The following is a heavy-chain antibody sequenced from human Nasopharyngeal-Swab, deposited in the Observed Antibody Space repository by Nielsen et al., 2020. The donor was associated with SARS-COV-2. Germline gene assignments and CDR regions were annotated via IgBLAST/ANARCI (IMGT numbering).Heavy chain of an antibody. CDR2: IYYSGSI. Sequence: WIRQPPGKGLEWIGYIYYSGSINYNPSLKSRVTIPVDTSKNQFSLKLSSVTAADTAVYYCARMWGDPDFDYWGQGTLVTVSS. J-gene: IGHJ4*02. D-gene: IGHD2-21*02. V-gene: IGHV4-59*01. CDR3: ARMWGDPDFDY.